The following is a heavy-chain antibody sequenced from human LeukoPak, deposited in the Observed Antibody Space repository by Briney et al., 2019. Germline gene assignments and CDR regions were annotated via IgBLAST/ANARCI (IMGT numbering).Heavy chain of an antibody. CDR1: GFTLSSFA. CDR3: AKDDAWLRFGE. J-gene: IGHJ4*02. CDR2: TYGDGITT. V-gene: IGHV3-23*01. D-gene: IGHD3-10*01. Sequence: GGSLRLSCAASGFTLSSFAMSWVRQAPGKGLEWVATTYGDGITTNYADSVKGRFTISRDNSKNTLYLEVISLTAEDTAVYYCAKDDAWLRFGEWSQGTLVTVSS.